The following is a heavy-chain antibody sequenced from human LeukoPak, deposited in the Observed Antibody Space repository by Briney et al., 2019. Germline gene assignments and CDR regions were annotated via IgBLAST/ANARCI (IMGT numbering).Heavy chain of an antibody. V-gene: IGHV4-59*12. D-gene: IGHD1-1*01. CDR1: GGSISSYY. CDR3: ARDPVGRDYYYYGMDV. CDR2: IYYSGST. Sequence: SETLSLTCTVSGGSISSYYWSWIRQPPGKGLEWIGYIYYSGSTYYNPSLKSRVTISVDTSKNQFSLKLSSVTAADTAVYYCARDPVGRDYYYYGMDVWGQGTTVTVSS. J-gene: IGHJ6*02.